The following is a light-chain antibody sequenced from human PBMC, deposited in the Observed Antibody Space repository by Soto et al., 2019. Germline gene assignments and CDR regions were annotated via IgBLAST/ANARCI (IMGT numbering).Light chain of an antibody. V-gene: IGKV3-20*01. CDR3: QQHGQWPIT. Sequence: EIVLTQSPGTLSVSPGERATLSCRASQSVSSSYLVWHQQKPGQAPRLLIYAAYRRATDIQDRFSGSGSGTEFTLTISSLQPEDFATYYCQQHGQWPITFGQGTRLEI. CDR2: AAY. CDR1: QSVSSSY. J-gene: IGKJ5*01.